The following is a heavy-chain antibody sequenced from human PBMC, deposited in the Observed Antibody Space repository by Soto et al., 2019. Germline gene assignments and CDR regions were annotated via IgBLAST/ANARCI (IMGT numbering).Heavy chain of an antibody. J-gene: IGHJ4*02. D-gene: IGHD3-22*01. Sequence: GGSLRLSCAASGFTFSNAWMSWVRQAPGKGLEWVGRIKSKTDGGTTDYAAPVKGRFTISRDDSKNTLYLQMNSLKTEDTAVYYCTPDLGQYYYDSSGYYFDYWGQGTLVTVSS. CDR1: GFTFSNAW. V-gene: IGHV3-15*01. CDR3: TPDLGQYYYDSSGYYFDY. CDR2: IKSKTDGGTT.